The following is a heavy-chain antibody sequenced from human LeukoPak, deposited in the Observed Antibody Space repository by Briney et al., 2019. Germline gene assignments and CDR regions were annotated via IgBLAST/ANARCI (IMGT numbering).Heavy chain of an antibody. Sequence: GGSLRLSCAVSGITLSNYGMSWVRQPPGKGLEWVAGISDSGGRTNCADSVKGRFTISRDNPKNTLYLQMNSLTAEDTAVYFCAKRGVVIRVILVGFHKEAYYFDSWGQGALVTVSS. CDR2: ISDSGGRT. V-gene: IGHV3-23*01. D-gene: IGHD3-22*01. J-gene: IGHJ4*02. CDR1: GITLSNYG. CDR3: AKRGVVIRVILVGFHKEAYYFDS.